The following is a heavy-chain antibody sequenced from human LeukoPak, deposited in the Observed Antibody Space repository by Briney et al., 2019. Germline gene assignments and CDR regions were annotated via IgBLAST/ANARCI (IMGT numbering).Heavy chain of an antibody. V-gene: IGHV5-51*01. D-gene: IGHD5-18*01. Sequence: GESLKISCKGSGYSFTSYWIGWVRQMPGKGLEWMGIIYPGDSDTRYSPSFQGQVTISADKSISTAYLQWSSLKASDTAMYYCARVQGGIQPRAGSPHFDYWGQGTLVTVSS. CDR1: GYSFTSYW. CDR3: ARVQGGIQPRAGSPHFDY. CDR2: IYPGDSDT. J-gene: IGHJ4*02.